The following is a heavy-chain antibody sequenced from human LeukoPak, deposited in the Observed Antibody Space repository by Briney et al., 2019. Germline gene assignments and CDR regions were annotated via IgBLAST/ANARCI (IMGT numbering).Heavy chain of an antibody. D-gene: IGHD4-17*01. CDR1: GGSISSYY. CDR3: ARDSSMGYGDFYYFDY. CDR2: IYTSGST. Sequence: SETLSLTCTVSGGSISSYYWSWIRQPAGKGLEWIGRIYTSGSTNYNPSLKSRVTMSVDTSKNQFSLKLSSVTAADTAVYYCARDSSMGYGDFYYFDYWGQGTLVTVSS. V-gene: IGHV4-4*07. J-gene: IGHJ4*02.